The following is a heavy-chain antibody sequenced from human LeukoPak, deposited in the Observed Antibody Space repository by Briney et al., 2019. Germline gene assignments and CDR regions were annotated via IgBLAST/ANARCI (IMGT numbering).Heavy chain of an antibody. J-gene: IGHJ6*02. Sequence: GESLRLSCAVSGFTFSAFWMHWVRQAPGKGLVWVSRINSDDSRTTYADSVKGRFTISRDNAKNTLYLQMNSLRAEDTAVYYCTRGGTEIYYRYYGMDVWGQGTTVTVSS. CDR1: GFTFSAFW. CDR3: TRGGTEIYYRYYGMDV. V-gene: IGHV3-74*01. CDR2: INSDDSRT. D-gene: IGHD3-22*01.